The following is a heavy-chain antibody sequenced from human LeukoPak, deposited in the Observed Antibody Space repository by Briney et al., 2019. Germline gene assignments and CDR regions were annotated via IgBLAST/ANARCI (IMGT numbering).Heavy chain of an antibody. CDR3: VRRDSGWEFDY. D-gene: IGHD6-19*01. V-gene: IGHV3-64*01. CDR1: GFTFSSHS. J-gene: IGHJ4*02. Sequence: SGGSLTLSCAASGFTFSSHSIHWVRQAPGKGLEYVSGIRSDGGSTYYAKSVKGRFTISRDNSKNTLYLQMGSLRAEDMAVYYCVRRDSGWEFDYWGQGTPVAVSS. CDR2: IRSDGGST.